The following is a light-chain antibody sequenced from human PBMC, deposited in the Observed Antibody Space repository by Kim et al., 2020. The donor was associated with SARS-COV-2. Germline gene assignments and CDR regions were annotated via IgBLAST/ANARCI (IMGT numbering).Light chain of an antibody. CDR1: QDIGNA. J-gene: IGKJ5*01. V-gene: IGKV1-33*01. Sequence: SASVDRVTITCQASQDIGNALNWYQQKQGKAPKLLIYDASNLETGVPSRFSGGGSGTDFTFTIGRLQPEDIATYYCQQYDNLQITFGQGTRLEIK. CDR3: QQYDNLQIT. CDR2: DAS.